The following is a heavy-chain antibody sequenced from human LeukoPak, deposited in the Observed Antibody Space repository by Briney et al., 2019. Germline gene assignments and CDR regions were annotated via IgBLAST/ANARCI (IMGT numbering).Heavy chain of an antibody. CDR1: GFTFTNYG. V-gene: IGHV3-30*18. J-gene: IGHJ3*02. D-gene: IGHD1-26*01. CDR2: ISYDGRNE. Sequence: PGGSLRLSCAASGFTFTNYGMHWVRQAPGKGLEWVAMISYDGRNEYYVDSVKGRFTIPRDNSKNTLYLQMNSLRAEDTAVYYCAKERAGMGADAFDIWGQGTMVTVSS. CDR3: AKERAGMGADAFDI.